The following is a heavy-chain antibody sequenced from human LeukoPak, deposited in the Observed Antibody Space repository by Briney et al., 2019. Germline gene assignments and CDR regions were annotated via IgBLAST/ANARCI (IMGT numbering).Heavy chain of an antibody. J-gene: IGHJ4*02. CDR1: GFTFSSYW. Sequence: PGGSLRLSCAASGFTFSSYWMHWVRQAPGKGLVWVSRTNGSRTDYADSVKGRFTISRDNAKNTLYLQMDSLRPEDTAVYYCARGGSGYLRDYWGQGTLVTVSS. CDR2: TNGSRT. D-gene: IGHD3-22*01. CDR3: ARGGSGYLRDY. V-gene: IGHV3-74*01.